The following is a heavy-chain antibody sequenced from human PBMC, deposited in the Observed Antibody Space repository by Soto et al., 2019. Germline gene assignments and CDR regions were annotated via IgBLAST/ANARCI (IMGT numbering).Heavy chain of an antibody. CDR1: GGSISSSSYY. CDR3: ARTAYYDFWSGYPNWFDP. D-gene: IGHD3-3*01. CDR2: IYYSGST. V-gene: IGHV4-39*01. Sequence: LSLTCTVSGGSISSSSYYWGWIRQPPGKGLEWIGSIYYSGSTYYNPSLKSRVTISVDTSKNQFSLKLSSVTAADTAVYYCARTAYYDFWSGYPNWFDPWGQGTLVTVSS. J-gene: IGHJ5*02.